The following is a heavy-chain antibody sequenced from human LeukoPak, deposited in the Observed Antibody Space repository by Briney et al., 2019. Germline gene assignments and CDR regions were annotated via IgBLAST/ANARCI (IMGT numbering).Heavy chain of an antibody. J-gene: IGHJ6*03. CDR1: GGTFSSYA. V-gene: IGHV1-69*06. Sequence: SVKVSCKASGGTFSSYAISWVRQAPGQGLEWMGGIIPIFGTANYAQKFQGRVTITADKSTSTAYMELSSLRSDDTAVYYCARGIEYSSLGYYYYYMDVWGKGTTVTVSS. CDR2: IIPIFGTA. D-gene: IGHD6-6*01. CDR3: ARGIEYSSLGYYYYYMDV.